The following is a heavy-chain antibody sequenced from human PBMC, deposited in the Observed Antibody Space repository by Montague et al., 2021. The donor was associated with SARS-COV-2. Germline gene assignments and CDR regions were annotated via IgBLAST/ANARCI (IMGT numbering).Heavy chain of an antibody. CDR1: GFYA. CDR3: AKAPTMVRGVYFDY. D-gene: IGHD3-10*01. J-gene: IGHJ4*02. Sequence: SLRLSCAASGFYAMSWVRQAPGKGLEWVSVISGSGGNTYYADSVKGRFTIPRDNSKNTLYLQMNSLRAEDTAVYFCAKAPTMVRGVYFDYWGQGTLVPVSS. CDR2: ISGSGGNT. V-gene: IGHV3-23*01.